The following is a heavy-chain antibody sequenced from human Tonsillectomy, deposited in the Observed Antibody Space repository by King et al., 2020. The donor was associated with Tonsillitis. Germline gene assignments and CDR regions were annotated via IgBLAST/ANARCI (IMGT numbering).Heavy chain of an antibody. CDR3: TTFWSGYFDY. D-gene: IGHD3-3*01. J-gene: IGHJ4*02. Sequence: VQLVESGGGLVQPGGSLRLSCAASGFTFSNHWMSWVRQAPGKGLEWVANIDQDGSEKFYVDSVKGRFTISRDNAKNSLYLQMNSLRAEDTAVYFCTTFWSGYFDYWGQGTLVTVSS. CDR1: GFTFSNHW. V-gene: IGHV3-7*01. CDR2: IDQDGSEK.